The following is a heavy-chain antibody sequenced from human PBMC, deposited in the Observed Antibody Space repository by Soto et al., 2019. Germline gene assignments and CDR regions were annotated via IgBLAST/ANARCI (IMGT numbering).Heavy chain of an antibody. J-gene: IGHJ6*02. CDR2: IKQDGSEK. CDR3: ARRGLLWFGELSPFDYYYGMDV. Sequence: PGGSLRLSCAASGFTFSSYWMSWVRQAPGKGLEWVANIKQDGSEKYYVDSVKGRFTISRDNAKNSLYLQMNSLRSEDTAVYYCARRGLLWFGELSPFDYYYGMDVWGQGTTVTVS. D-gene: IGHD3-10*01. V-gene: IGHV3-7*03. CDR1: GFTFSSYW.